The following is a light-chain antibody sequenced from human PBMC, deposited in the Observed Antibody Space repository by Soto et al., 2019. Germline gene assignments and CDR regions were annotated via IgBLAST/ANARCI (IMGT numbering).Light chain of an antibody. CDR1: QSLSNR. CDR2: DAS. Sequence: DIQMTQSPSTLSASVGDRVTITCRASQSLSNRLAWYQQKPGKAPKVLIYDASSLESGVPSRFSGSGSGTHFILTISSLQPDDFATYYCHYYSAVWTFGQGTEVEIK. CDR3: HYYSAVWT. J-gene: IGKJ1*01. V-gene: IGKV1-5*01.